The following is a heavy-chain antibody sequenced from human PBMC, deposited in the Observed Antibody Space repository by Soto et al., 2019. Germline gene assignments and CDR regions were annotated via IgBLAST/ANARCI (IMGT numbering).Heavy chain of an antibody. CDR1: GYTFTSYA. CDR2: INAGNGNT. V-gene: IGHV1-3*05. Sequence: QVQLVQSGAEEKKPGASVKVSCKASGYTFTSYAMHWVRQAPGQRLEWMGWINAGNGNTKYSQKFQGRVTITRDTSASTAYXXLXSLRSEDTAVYYCARGSGYYYWDDYWGQGTLVTVSS. J-gene: IGHJ4*02. D-gene: IGHD3-22*01. CDR3: ARGSGYYYWDDY.